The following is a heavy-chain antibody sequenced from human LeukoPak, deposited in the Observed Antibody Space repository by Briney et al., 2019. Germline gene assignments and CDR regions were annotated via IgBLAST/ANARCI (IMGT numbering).Heavy chain of an antibody. V-gene: IGHV3-30-3*01. CDR3: ARAQYYGFWSGSVFDY. D-gene: IGHD3-3*01. J-gene: IGHJ4*02. CDR2: ISYDGSNK. Sequence: GGSLRLSCAASGFTFSSYAMHWVRQAPGKGLEWVAVISYDGSNKYYADSVKGRFTISRDNSKNTPYLQMNSLRAEDTAVYYCARAQYYGFWSGSVFDYWGQGTLVTVSS. CDR1: GFTFSSYA.